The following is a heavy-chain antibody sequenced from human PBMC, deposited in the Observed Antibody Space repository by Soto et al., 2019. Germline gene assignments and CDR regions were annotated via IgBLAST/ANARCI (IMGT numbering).Heavy chain of an antibody. V-gene: IGHV3-15*07. CDR1: GFTFSNAW. D-gene: IGHD5-18*01. CDR2: IKSKTDGGTT. J-gene: IGHJ4*02. CDR3: ARATGMAPFDY. Sequence: GGSLRLSCAASGFTFSNAWMNWVRQAPGKGLEWVGRIKSKTDGGTTDYAAPVKGRFTISRDDSKNTLYLQMNSLRAADTAVYYCARATGMAPFDYWGQGTLVTVSS.